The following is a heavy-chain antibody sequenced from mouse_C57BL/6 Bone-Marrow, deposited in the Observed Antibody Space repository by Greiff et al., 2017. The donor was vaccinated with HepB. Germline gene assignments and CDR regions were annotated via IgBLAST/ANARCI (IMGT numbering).Heavy chain of an antibody. V-gene: IGHV1-72*01. CDR2: IDPNSGGT. CDR3: ARDLGQAFAY. D-gene: IGHD3-3*01. J-gene: IGHJ3*01. Sequence: QVQLQQPGAELVKPGASVKLSCKASGYTFTSYWMHWVKQRPGRGLEWIGRIDPNSGGTKYNEKFKSKATLTVDKPSSTAYIQLSSPTSDDSAVYYCARDLGQAFAYWGQGTLVTVSA. CDR1: GYTFTSYW.